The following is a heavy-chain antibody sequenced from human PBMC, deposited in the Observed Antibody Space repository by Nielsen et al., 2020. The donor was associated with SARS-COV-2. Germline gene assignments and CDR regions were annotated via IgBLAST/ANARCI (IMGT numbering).Heavy chain of an antibody. Sequence: GESLKISCKGSGYTFTSYWIGWVRQMPGKGLEWMGIIYPGDSETRYSPSFQGQVTISADKSISTAYLQWSSLKASDTAMYYCARRVAAKRSRLDYWGQGTLVTVSS. D-gene: IGHD6-13*01. CDR2: IYPGDSET. CDR3: ARRVAAKRSRLDY. V-gene: IGHV5-51*01. J-gene: IGHJ4*02. CDR1: GYTFTSYW.